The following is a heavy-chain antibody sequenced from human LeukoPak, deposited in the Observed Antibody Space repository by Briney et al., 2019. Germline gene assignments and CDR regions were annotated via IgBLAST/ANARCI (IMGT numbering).Heavy chain of an antibody. D-gene: IGHD4-23*01. J-gene: IGHJ4*02. V-gene: IGHV4-30-4*01. CDR1: GGSISSGDYY. Sequence: SQTLSLTCTVSGGSISSGDYYWSWIRQPPGKGLEWIGYIYYSGSTYYNPSLKSRVTISVDTSKNQFSLKLSSVTAADTAVYYCARGGLTTVVTRQFDHWGQGTLVTVSS. CDR3: ARGGLTTVVTRQFDH. CDR2: IYYSGST.